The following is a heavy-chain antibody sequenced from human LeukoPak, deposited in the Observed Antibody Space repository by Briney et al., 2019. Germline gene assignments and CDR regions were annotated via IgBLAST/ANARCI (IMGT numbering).Heavy chain of an antibody. J-gene: IGHJ4*02. CDR2: INPSGGST. V-gene: IGHV1-46*03. CDR3: ARDRGYDYYDSSGYYPKDYFDY. D-gene: IGHD3-22*01. CDR1: GYTFTSYY. Sequence: ASVKVSCKASGYTFTSYYMHWVRQAPGQGLEWMGIINPSGGSTSYAQKFQGRVTMTRDTSTSTVYMELSSLRSEDTAVYCCARDRGYDYYDSSGYYPKDYFDYWGQGTPVTVSS.